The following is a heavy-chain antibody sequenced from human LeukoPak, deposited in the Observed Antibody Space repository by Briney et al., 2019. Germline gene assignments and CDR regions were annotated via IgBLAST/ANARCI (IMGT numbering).Heavy chain of an antibody. CDR2: ISGSGDST. V-gene: IGHV3-23*01. J-gene: IGHJ5*02. D-gene: IGHD6-13*01. CDR3: ARPKSSSWSKNWFDP. Sequence: PGGSLRLSCAASGFTFSSYAMSRVRQAPGKGLEWVSTISGSGDSTYYADSVKGRFTISRDNAKNSLYLQMNSLRAEDTALYYCARPKSSSWSKNWFDPWGQGTLVTVSS. CDR1: GFTFSSYA.